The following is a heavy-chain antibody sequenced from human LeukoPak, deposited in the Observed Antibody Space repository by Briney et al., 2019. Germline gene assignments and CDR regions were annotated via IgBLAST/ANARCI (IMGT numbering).Heavy chain of an antibody. CDR2: IYTSGST. CDR3: ARVITGTRRYYYYYMDV. D-gene: IGHD1-7*01. J-gene: IGHJ6*03. CDR1: GGSISSYY. Sequence: SETLSLTCTVSGGSISSYYWSWIRQPAGKGLEGIGRIYTSGSTNYNPSLKSRVTMSVDTSKNQFSLKLSSVTAADTAVYYCARVITGTRRYYYYYMDVWGKGTTVTVSS. V-gene: IGHV4-4*07.